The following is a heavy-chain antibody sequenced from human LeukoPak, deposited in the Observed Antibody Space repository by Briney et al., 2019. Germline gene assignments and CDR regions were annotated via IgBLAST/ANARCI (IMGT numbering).Heavy chain of an antibody. CDR1: GFTFSSYG. Sequence: PGGSLRLSCAASGFTFSSYGMSWVRQAPGKGLEWVSAISGSGGSTYYADSVKGRFTISRDNSKNTLYLQMNSLRAEDTAVYYCARASGYGDYVFDYWGQGTLVTVSS. J-gene: IGHJ4*02. CDR3: ARASGYGDYVFDY. V-gene: IGHV3-23*01. D-gene: IGHD4-17*01. CDR2: ISGSGGST.